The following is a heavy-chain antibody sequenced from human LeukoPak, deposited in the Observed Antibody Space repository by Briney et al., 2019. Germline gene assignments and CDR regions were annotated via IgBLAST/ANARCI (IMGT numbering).Heavy chain of an antibody. J-gene: IGHJ4*02. CDR2: IKQDGSED. V-gene: IGHV3-7*01. CDR3: ARASADYYGSGNWDFNF. D-gene: IGHD3-10*01. CDR1: GFTFKTYW. Sequence: GGSLRLSCVASGFTFKTYWMSWVRQAPGKGLEWVANIKQDGSEDNYVDSVKGRFTISRDNPKNSLYLEMNSLRADDTAVYYCARASADYYGSGNWDFNFWGQGTLVTVSS.